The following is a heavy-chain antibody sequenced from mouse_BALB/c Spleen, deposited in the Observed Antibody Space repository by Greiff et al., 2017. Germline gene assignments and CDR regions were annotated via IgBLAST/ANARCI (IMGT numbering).Heavy chain of an antibody. J-gene: IGHJ2*01. CDR3: AIYYEYDPYYFDY. D-gene: IGHD2-4*01. CDR2: IYPGSGNT. CDR1: GYTFTDYY. Sequence: QVQLQQSGAELARPGASVKLSCKASGYTFTDYYINWVKQRTGQGLEWIGEIYPGSGNTYYNEKFKGKATLTADKSSSTAYMQLSSLTSEDSAVYFCAIYYEYDPYYFDYWGQGTTLTVSA. V-gene: IGHV1-77*01.